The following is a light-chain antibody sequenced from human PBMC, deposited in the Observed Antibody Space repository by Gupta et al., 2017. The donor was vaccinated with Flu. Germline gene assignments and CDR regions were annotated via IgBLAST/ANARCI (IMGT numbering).Light chain of an antibody. CDR1: SSDVGSYDL. Sequence: QSALTQPASVSGSPGQSLTISCICSSSDVGSYDLVSWYQQHPGKAPKLIIYDVTKWPSGVSNRFSGSKSGNTASLTISGLQPDDEADYYCCSYAGSRTHVVFGGGTKLTVL. V-gene: IGLV2-23*02. CDR2: DVT. J-gene: IGLJ2*01. CDR3: CSYAGSRTHVV.